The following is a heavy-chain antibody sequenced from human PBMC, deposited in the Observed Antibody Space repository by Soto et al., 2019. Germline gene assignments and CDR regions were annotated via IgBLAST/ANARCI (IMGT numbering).Heavy chain of an antibody. J-gene: IGHJ4*02. CDR1: GGSIRSYY. V-gene: IGHV4-59*08. Sequence: SETLSLTCTVSGGSIRSYYLSWIRQPPGKGLEWIGYVFYTGNSNYNPSLKSRVTVSVDTSKTQFSLKLSSVTAADTAVYYCARRYGSCFDYWGQGTLVTVSS. CDR3: ARRYGSCFDY. CDR2: VFYTGNS. D-gene: IGHD5-18*01.